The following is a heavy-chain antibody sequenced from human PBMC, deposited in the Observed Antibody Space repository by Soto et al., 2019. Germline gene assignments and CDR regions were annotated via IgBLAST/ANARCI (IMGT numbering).Heavy chain of an antibody. J-gene: IGHJ5*01. V-gene: IGHV3-7*01. CDR1: GLTFSSYW. D-gene: IGHD5-12*01. CDR3: ARDTRVWLPRGVDS. CDR2: IKQDGSEK. Sequence: PGGSLRLSCAASGLTFSSYWMTGVRQAPGKGLEWVAKIKQDGSEKYYVDCVKGRFTISRDNAKNSLFLQMSSLRADDTAVYYCARDTRVWLPRGVDSWGQGTLVPVSS.